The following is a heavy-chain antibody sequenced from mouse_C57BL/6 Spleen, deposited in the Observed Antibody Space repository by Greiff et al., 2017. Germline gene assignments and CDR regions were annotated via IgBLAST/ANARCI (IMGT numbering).Heavy chain of an antibody. CDR1: GYTFTSYW. CDR3: VRGNYAMDY. J-gene: IGHJ4*01. CDR2: LDPSDSYT. V-gene: IGHV1-69*01. Sequence: QVQLQQPGAELVMPGASVKLSCKASGYTFTSYWMHWVKQRPGQGLEWIGELDPSDSYTNYNQTFKGKSTLTVDKSSSTAYMQLSSLTSGDSAVYYCVRGNYAMDYWGQGTSVTVSS.